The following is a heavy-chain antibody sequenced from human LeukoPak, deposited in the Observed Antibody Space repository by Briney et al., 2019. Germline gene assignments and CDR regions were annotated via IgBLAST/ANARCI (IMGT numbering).Heavy chain of an antibody. J-gene: IGHJ5*02. Sequence: PGGSLRLSCAASGFTFSSYWMSWVRQAPGKGLEWVANIKQDGSEKYYVDSVKGRFTISRDNAKNSLYVQMNSLRAEDTAVYYCARLRSSDSVLRFDPWGQGTLVTVSS. CDR2: IKQDGSEK. D-gene: IGHD6-19*01. CDR1: GFTFSSYW. V-gene: IGHV3-7*01. CDR3: ARLRSSDSVLRFDP.